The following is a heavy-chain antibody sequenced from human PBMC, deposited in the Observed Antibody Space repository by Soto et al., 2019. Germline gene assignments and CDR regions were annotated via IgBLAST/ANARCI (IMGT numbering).Heavy chain of an antibody. CDR2: ISGSSDRT. D-gene: IGHD2-2*01. CDR3: AKDPRYCSSSSCNFQGTWFDP. CDR1: GFTFTSYV. J-gene: IGHJ5*02. Sequence: PGGSLRLSCAASGFTFTSYVMTWVRQAPGKGLEWVSSISGSSDRTYYADSVKGRFTISRDISKNTLYLQMNSLRAEDTAVYYCAKDPRYCSSSSCNFQGTWFDPWGQGTLVTVSS. V-gene: IGHV3-23*01.